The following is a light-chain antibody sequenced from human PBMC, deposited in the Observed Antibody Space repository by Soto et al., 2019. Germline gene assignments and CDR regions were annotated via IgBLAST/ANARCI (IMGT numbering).Light chain of an antibody. J-gene: IGKJ5*01. CDR3: LQHNSYPIT. Sequence: DIQMTQSPSTLPASVGDRVTITCRASQSISSWLAWYQRKPGKAPKLLIYDASSLESGVPSRFSGSGSGTEFTLTISSLQPEDFATYFCLQHNSYPITFGQGTRREIK. V-gene: IGKV1-5*01. CDR2: DAS. CDR1: QSISSW.